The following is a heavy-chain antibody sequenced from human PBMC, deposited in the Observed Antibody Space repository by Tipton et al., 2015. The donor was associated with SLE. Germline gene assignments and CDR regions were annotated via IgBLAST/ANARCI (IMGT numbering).Heavy chain of an antibody. CDR2: INWNSGSI. Sequence: SLRLSCVASGFTFEDYAMHWVRQGPGKGLEWVAAINWNSGSIDYADSVKGRFTISRDNAKNSLYLQMNSLGAEDTALYYCVKDKGIYYYFHMDVWGKGTTVTVFS. CDR1: GFTFEDYA. J-gene: IGHJ6*03. V-gene: IGHV3-9*01. D-gene: IGHD3-10*01. CDR3: VKDKGIYYYFHMDV.